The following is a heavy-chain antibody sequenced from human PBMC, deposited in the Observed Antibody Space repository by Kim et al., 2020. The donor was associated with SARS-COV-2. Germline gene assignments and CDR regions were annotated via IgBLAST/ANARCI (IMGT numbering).Heavy chain of an antibody. D-gene: IGHD6-13*01. Sequence: SETLSLTCTVSGGSISSSSYYWGWIRQPPGKGLEWIGSIYYSGSTYYNPSLKSRVTISVDTSKNQFSLKLSSVTAADTAVYYCARQRAAAGTPFSWGQGTLVTVSS. CDR1: GGSISSSSYY. J-gene: IGHJ4*02. CDR3: ARQRAAAGTPFS. V-gene: IGHV4-39*01. CDR2: IYYSGST.